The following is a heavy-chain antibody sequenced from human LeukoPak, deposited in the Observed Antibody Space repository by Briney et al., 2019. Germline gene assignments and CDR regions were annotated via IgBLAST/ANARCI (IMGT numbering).Heavy chain of an antibody. J-gene: IGHJ4*02. CDR3: ARDGGAARRDRRFDY. D-gene: IGHD6-6*01. CDR1: GGSFSGYY. V-gene: IGHV4-34*01. Sequence: SETLSLTCAVYGGSFSGYYWSWIRQPPGKGLEWIGEINHSGSTNYNPSLKSRVTISVDTSKNQSSLKLSSVTAADTAVYYCARDGGAARRDRRFDYWGQGTLVTVSS. CDR2: INHSGST.